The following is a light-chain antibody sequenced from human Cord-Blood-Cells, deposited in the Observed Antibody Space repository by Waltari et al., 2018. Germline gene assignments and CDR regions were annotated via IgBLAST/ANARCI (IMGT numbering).Light chain of an antibody. Sequence: DLVMTQSPLSLPVTPGEPASLSCGSSQSLLHSNGYNYLDWYLQKPGQSPQLLIYLGYNRASGVPDRFSGSGSGTDFTLKISRVEAEDVGVYYCMQALQTPFTFGPGTKVDIK. J-gene: IGKJ3*01. V-gene: IGKV2-28*01. CDR3: MQALQTPFT. CDR2: LGY. CDR1: QSLLHSNGYNY.